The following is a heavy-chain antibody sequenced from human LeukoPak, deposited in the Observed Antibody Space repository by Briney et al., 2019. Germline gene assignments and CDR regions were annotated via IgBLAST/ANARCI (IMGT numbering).Heavy chain of an antibody. CDR2: INHGGST. CDR3: AREKQLGSYNLFDP. D-gene: IGHD6-13*01. CDR1: GGSFTDYY. V-gene: IGHV4-34*01. J-gene: IGHJ5*02. Sequence: PSETLSLTCAVYGGSFTDYYWTWIRQPPGKGLEWIGEINHGGSTNYNPSLKNRVTISLDTTKNQFSLNLNSVTAADTAVYYCAREKQLGSYNLFDPWGQGTLVTVSS.